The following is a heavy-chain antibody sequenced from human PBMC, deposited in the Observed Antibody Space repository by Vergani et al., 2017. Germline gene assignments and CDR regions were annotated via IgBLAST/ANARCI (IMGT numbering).Heavy chain of an antibody. Sequence: QVQLQQWGAGLLKPSETLSLTCPVYCGSFSGYYWSWIRQPPGKGLEWIGEINHSGRTNYNPSLKSRVTISVDTSKNQFSLQLSSVTAADTAVYYCARGKSGKRSYYYYYYMDVWGKGTTVTVSS. CDR1: CGSFSGYY. J-gene: IGHJ6*03. CDR3: ARGKSGKRSYYYYYYMDV. V-gene: IGHV4-34*01. D-gene: IGHD4-23*01. CDR2: INHSGRT.